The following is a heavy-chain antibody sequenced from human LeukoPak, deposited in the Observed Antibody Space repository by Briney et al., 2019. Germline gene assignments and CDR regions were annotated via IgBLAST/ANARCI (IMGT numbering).Heavy chain of an antibody. CDR2: IFHRGTT. D-gene: IGHD3-10*01. V-gene: IGHV4-38-2*02. J-gene: IGHJ5*02. Sequence: SETLSPTCSVSGYSISSAFYWGWIRVPPGKGLEWIGSIFHRGTTYYNSSLKSRVNISIDTSKNQFSLNLNSLAAEDTAMYYCVRDGYYGSGSPGWFGPWGPGTLVIVSA. CDR1: GYSISSAFY. CDR3: VRDGYYGSGSPGWFGP.